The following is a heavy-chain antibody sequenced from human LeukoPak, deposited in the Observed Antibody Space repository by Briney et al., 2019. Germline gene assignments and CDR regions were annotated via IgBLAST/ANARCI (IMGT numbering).Heavy chain of an antibody. J-gene: IGHJ4*02. V-gene: IGHV3-23*01. CDR1: GFTFSSYA. CDR2: ISGSGGST. CDR3: AKQYSSSWYGNYFDY. Sequence: PGGSLRLSCAASGFTFSSYAMSWVRQAPGKGLEWGSAISGSGGSTYYADSVKGRFTISRDNSKNTLYLQMNSLRAEDTAVYYCAKQYSSSWYGNYFDYWGQGTLVTVSS. D-gene: IGHD6-13*01.